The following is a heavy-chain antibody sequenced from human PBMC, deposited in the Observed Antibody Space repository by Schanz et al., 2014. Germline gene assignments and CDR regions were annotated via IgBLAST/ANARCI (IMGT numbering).Heavy chain of an antibody. CDR2: IYLSDGST. D-gene: IGHD3-3*01. CDR3: ARGGAGWSGSSNYAMDV. Sequence: QVRLVQSGAEVKKPGSSVKVSCKSSGATFNSYAFGWVRQAPGQGLEWMGRIYLSDGSTRYAQKFQGRVTVTRDTSTTTVYMDLSSLISEDTAVYFCARGGAGWSGSSNYAMDVWGQGTTVTVSS. CDR1: GATFNSYA. J-gene: IGHJ6*02. V-gene: IGHV1-46*02.